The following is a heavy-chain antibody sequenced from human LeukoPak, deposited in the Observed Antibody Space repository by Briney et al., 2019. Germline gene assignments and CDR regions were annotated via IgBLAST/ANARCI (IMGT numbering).Heavy chain of an antibody. J-gene: IGHJ4*02. CDR1: GFNFNNFG. D-gene: IGHD2-21*01. Sequence: GGSLRLSCAASGFNFNNFGMHWVRQAPGKGLGWVAFIRYTGTTKYYADSVKGRFTVSRDNSKNTLYLQMNSLRAEDTAVYYCAKDRNCGGNCNWGLGTLVTVSS. CDR2: IRYTGTTK. V-gene: IGHV3-30*02. CDR3: AKDRNCGGNCN.